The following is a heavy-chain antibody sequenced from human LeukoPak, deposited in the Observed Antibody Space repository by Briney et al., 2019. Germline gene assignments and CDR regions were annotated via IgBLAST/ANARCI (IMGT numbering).Heavy chain of an antibody. J-gene: IGHJ4*02. CDR3: AKSGYCSSTSCYGIDY. V-gene: IGHV3-21*01. D-gene: IGHD2-2*03. Sequence: GGSLRLSCAASGFTFSSYSMNWVRQAPGKGPEWVSSISSSSSDIYYADSVKGRFTIARDNAKNSLYLQMNSLRAEDTAEYYCAKSGYCSSTSCYGIDYWGQGTLVTVSS. CDR2: ISSSSSDI. CDR1: GFTFSSYS.